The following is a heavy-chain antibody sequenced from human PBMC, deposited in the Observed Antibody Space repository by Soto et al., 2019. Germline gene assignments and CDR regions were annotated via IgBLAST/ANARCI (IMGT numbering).Heavy chain of an antibody. J-gene: IGHJ4*02. V-gene: IGHV4-30-4*01. Sequence: QVQLQESGPGLVKPSQTLSLTCTVSGGSISSGDYYWSWIRQPPGKGLEWIGYIYYSGRTYYNPSLKSRVTISVDTSKSQFSLKPSSVTAADTAVYYCASDRFARGSYVGDWDQGTLVTVSS. CDR3: ASDRFARGSYVGD. CDR2: IYYSGRT. D-gene: IGHD1-26*01. CDR1: GGSISSGDYY.